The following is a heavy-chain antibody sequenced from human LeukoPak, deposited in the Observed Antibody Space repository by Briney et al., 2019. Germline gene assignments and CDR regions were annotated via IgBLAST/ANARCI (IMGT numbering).Heavy chain of an antibody. CDR3: ARAGYCTNGVCISRGGYYYYMDV. J-gene: IGHJ6*03. CDR2: VNHSGST. V-gene: IGHV4-34*01. Sequence: SETLSLTCAVYGGSFSGYYWSWIRQPPGKGLEWIGEVNHSGSTNYNPSLKSRVTISVDTSKNQFSLKLSSVTAADTAVYYCARAGYCTNGVCISRGGYYYYMDVWGKGTTVTVSS. CDR1: GGSFSGYY. D-gene: IGHD2-8*01.